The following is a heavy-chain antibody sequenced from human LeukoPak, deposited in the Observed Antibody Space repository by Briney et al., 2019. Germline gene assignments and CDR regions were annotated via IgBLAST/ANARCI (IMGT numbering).Heavy chain of an antibody. D-gene: IGHD3-16*01. CDR2: IKSDGSEK. J-gene: IGHJ4*02. CDR3: VKEVSFGEMGGDN. CDR1: GFIFSNYG. Sequence: GGSLRLSCAASGFIFSNYGMHWVRQTPGKGPEWVTFIKSDGSEKDYADSVKGRFTISRDNSKSTLYLQMNSLRAEDMALYHCVKEVSFGEMGGDNWGQGTLVTVSS. V-gene: IGHV3-30*02.